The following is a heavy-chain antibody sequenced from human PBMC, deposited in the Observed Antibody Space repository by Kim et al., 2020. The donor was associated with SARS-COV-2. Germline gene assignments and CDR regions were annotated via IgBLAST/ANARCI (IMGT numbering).Heavy chain of an antibody. Sequence: ASVKVSCKASGYTFTSYAMHWVRQAPGQRLEWMGWINAGNGNTKYSQKFQGRVTITRDTSASTAYMELSSLRSEDTAVYYCAREESSSYYDILTGYYNPHPLFDYWGQGTLVTVSS. J-gene: IGHJ4*02. CDR2: INAGNGNT. V-gene: IGHV1-3*01. CDR3: AREESSSYYDILTGYYNPHPLFDY. CDR1: GYTFTSYA. D-gene: IGHD3-9*01.